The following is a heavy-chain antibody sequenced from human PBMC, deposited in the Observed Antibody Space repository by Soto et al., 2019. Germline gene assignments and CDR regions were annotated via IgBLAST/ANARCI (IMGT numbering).Heavy chain of an antibody. Sequence: QVQLQESGPGLVKPSQTLSLTCTVSGGSISSGGFYWSWIRQHPGKGLEWIGYIYYSGSTYYNPSLKSRVTISVDTSKNQFSLKLSSVTAADTAVYYCARDLRFRGFYGMDVWGQGTTVTVSS. CDR2: IYYSGST. CDR3: ARDLRFRGFYGMDV. J-gene: IGHJ6*02. V-gene: IGHV4-31*03. D-gene: IGHD3-10*01. CDR1: GGSISSGGFY.